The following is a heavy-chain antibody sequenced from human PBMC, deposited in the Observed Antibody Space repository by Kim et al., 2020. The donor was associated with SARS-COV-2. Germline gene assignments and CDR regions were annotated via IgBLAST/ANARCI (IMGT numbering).Heavy chain of an antibody. D-gene: IGHD6-13*01. Sequence: GWSLRLSCAASGFTFSSYAMSWVRQAPGKGLEWVSAISGSGGSTYYADSVKGRFTISRDNSKNTLYLQMNSLRAEDTAVYYCATQQRGGPYYYYYGMDVWGQGTTVTVSS. CDR3: ATQQRGGPYYYYYGMDV. CDR1: GFTFSSYA. V-gene: IGHV3-23*01. J-gene: IGHJ6*02. CDR2: ISGSGGST.